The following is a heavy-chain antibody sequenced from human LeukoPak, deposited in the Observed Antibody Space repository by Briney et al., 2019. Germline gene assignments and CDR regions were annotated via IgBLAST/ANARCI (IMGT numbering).Heavy chain of an antibody. D-gene: IGHD6-19*01. CDR1: GGSFSGYY. CDR3: ARHTPGGSSGWSSYYYYYMDV. V-gene: IGHV4-34*01. Sequence: PSETLSLTCAVYGGSFSGYYWSWIRQPPGKGLEWIGEINHSGSTNYNPSLKSRVTISVDTSKNQFSLKLSSVTAADTAVYYCARHTPGGSSGWSSYYYYYMDVWGKGTTVTISS. J-gene: IGHJ6*03. CDR2: INHSGST.